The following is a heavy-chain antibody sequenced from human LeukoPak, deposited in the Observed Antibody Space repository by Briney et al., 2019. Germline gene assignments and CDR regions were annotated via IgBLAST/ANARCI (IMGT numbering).Heavy chain of an antibody. J-gene: IGHJ6*02. CDR1: GYSFTANY. D-gene: IGHD3-10*01. V-gene: IGHV1-2*02. Sequence: ASVKVSCKASGYSFTANYIHWVRQAPGQGLEWMGWVNPNRGDTNYARKFQDRVTMTIDTSINTAYMDLSRLTSDDTAVYYCARDQSYYGSGRYYGMDVWGQGTTVTVSS. CDR2: VNPNRGDT. CDR3: ARDQSYYGSGRYYGMDV.